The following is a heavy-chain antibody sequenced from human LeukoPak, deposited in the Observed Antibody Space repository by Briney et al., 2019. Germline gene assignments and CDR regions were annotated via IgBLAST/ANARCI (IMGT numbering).Heavy chain of an antibody. Sequence: GESLQISCKGSGSRFTSYWIGWVRQLPGKGLEWMGIIYPGDSDTRYSPSFQGQVTISADKSISTAYLQRSSLKASDTAMYYCARQASSSEYYFDYWGQGTLVTVSS. CDR1: GSRFTSYW. CDR3: ARQASSSEYYFDY. V-gene: IGHV5-51*01. CDR2: IYPGDSDT. D-gene: IGHD6-6*01. J-gene: IGHJ4*02.